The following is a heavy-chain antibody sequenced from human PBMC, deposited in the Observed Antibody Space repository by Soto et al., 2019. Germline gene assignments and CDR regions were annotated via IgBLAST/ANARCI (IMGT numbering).Heavy chain of an antibody. CDR2: ISNIGGGT. Sequence: EVQLVESGGGLVQPGGSLRLACAASGFTFSNYAMHWVRQAPGKGLEYVSAISNIGGGTYYADSVKGRFTISRDNSKNTLYLQMGSLRAEDMGVYYCARRDGSGSFPHHGMDVWGQGTTVTVSS. D-gene: IGHD3-10*01. V-gene: IGHV3-64*07. CDR3: ARRDGSGSFPHHGMDV. CDR1: GFTFSNYA. J-gene: IGHJ6*02.